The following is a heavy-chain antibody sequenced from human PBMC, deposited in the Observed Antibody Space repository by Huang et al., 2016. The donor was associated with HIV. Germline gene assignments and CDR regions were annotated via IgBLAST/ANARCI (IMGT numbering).Heavy chain of an antibody. V-gene: IGHV4-39*01. CDR3: ASQHIGAAATWF. CDR1: GDFISSTNYY. J-gene: IGHJ4*02. Sequence: QLQLQESGPGQVKPSETLSLTCTVSGDFISSTNYYWGWIRQSPGKGLEWVGSVYQSGSTNYNPSLKSLVTFSVDTSRNQFSLRLNSVTAADTAVYYCASQHIGAAATWFWGRGTQVAVSS. CDR2: VYQSGST. D-gene: IGHD6-13*01.